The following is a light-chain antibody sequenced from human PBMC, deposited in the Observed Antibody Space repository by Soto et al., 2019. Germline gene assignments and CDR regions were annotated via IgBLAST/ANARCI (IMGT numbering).Light chain of an antibody. CDR2: RAS. J-gene: IGKJ1*01. CDR1: QSMSDW. CDR3: HQYYGYPST. Sequence: DIQMTQSPSTLSASVGDRVTITCRASQSMSDWLAWYQQKPGKGPDLLIYRASSLHNGVPSRFRGSGSGTQFTLTISGLQPDASATYYRHQYYGYPSTFGQGTEVEVK. V-gene: IGKV1-5*03.